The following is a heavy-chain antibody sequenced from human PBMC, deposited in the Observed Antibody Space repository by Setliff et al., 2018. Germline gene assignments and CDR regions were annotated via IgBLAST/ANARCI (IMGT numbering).Heavy chain of an antibody. CDR1: GYTFKNYG. Sequence: WASVKVSCKASGYTFKNYGVSWVRQAPGQGLEWMGWIGTYDANTIYSQKFQGRVIMTTDTSTSTVYMDLRNLRSDDTAVYYCARAWYDNSGYYYENYYYFMDVWGKGTTVTVSS. CDR3: ARAWYDNSGYYYENYYYFMDV. J-gene: IGHJ6*03. V-gene: IGHV1-18*01. D-gene: IGHD3-22*01. CDR2: IGTYDANT.